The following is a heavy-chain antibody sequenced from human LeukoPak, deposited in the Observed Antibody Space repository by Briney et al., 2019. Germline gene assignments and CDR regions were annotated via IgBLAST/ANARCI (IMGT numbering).Heavy chain of an antibody. Sequence: AGSLRLSCAASAFTFSNYAMSWVRQAPGKGLGWVSDISGSGGSTYYADSVKGRFTISRDNSKNTLYLQMNGLRAEDTAVYYCAKGGDDYTTYYYMDVWGKGTTVTVSS. CDR3: AKGGDDYTTYYYMDV. CDR1: AFTFSNYA. D-gene: IGHD4-11*01. CDR2: ISGSGGST. V-gene: IGHV3-23*01. J-gene: IGHJ6*03.